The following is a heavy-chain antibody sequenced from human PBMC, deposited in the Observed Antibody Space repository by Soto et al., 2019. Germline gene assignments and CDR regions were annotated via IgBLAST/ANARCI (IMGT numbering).Heavy chain of an antibody. J-gene: IGHJ4*02. V-gene: IGHV3-30*18. CDR2: ISYDGSNK. Sequence: QVQLVESGGGVVQPGRSLRLSCAASGFTFSSYGMHWVRQAPGKGLEWVAVISYDGSNKYYADSVKGRFTISRDNSKNTLYLQMNSLRAEDTAVYYCAKDEGYTNTPADYWGQGTLVTVSS. D-gene: IGHD5-12*01. CDR3: AKDEGYTNTPADY. CDR1: GFTFSSYG.